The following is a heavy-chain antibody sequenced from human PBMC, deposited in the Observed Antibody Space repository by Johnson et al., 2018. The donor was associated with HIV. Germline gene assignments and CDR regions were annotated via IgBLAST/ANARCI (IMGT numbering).Heavy chain of an antibody. CDR2: INGDGSGI. J-gene: IGHJ3*02. Sequence: VQLVESGGDLVKPGGSLRLSCAGSGFTFSSYWMHWVRQGPGKGLVWVSRINGDGSGITYADSVKGRFTISRDNAKNTLYLQMNSLRAEDTAVYYCASFWATGAFDIWGQGTMVTVSS. V-gene: IGHV3-74*02. D-gene: IGHD3-10*01. CDR3: ASFWATGAFDI. CDR1: GFTFSSYW.